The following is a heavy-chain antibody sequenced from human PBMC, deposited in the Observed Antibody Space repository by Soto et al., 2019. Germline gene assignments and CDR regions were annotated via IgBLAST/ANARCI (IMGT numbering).Heavy chain of an antibody. Sequence: GASVKVSCKASXXXXXSXXXXXXXXAPGQRLEWMGWINAGNGNTKYSQKFQGRVTITRDTSASTAYMELSSLRSEDTAVYYCAREYYYGSGPTYWGQGTLVT. CDR1: XXXXXSXX. CDR2: INAGNGNT. V-gene: IGHV1-3*01. J-gene: IGHJ4*02. CDR3: AREYYYGSGPTY. D-gene: IGHD3-10*01.